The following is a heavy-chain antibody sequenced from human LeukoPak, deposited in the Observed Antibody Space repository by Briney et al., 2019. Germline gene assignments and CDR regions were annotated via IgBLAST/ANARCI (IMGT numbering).Heavy chain of an antibody. CDR2: IHYNGIT. Sequence: SETLSLTCTVSGSMYNYYWSWIRQPPGKGLEWIGYIHYNGITNYSPSLKSRVTMSLDTSKNQVSLKLNSVSAADTAVYYCARRHYPYYFDYWGQGTLVTVSS. J-gene: IGHJ4*02. CDR1: GSMYNYY. D-gene: IGHD3-10*01. CDR3: ARRHYPYYFDY. V-gene: IGHV4-59*08.